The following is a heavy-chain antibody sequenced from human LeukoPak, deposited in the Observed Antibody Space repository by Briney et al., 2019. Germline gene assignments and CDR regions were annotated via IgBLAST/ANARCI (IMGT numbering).Heavy chain of an antibody. D-gene: IGHD4-23*01. CDR2: INPSGGST. Sequence: ASVKVSCKASGYTITSYGISWVRQAPGQGLEWMGIINPSGGSTSYAQKFQGRVTMTRDMSTSTDYMELSSLRSEDTAVYYCARDNSVEDTAWWFDPWAREPWSPSPQ. CDR1: GYTITSYG. CDR3: ARDNSVEDTAWWFDP. J-gene: IGHJ5*02. V-gene: IGHV1-46*01.